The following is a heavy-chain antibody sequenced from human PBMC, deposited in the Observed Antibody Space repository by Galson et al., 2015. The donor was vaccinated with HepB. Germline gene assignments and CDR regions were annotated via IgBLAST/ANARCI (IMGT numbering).Heavy chain of an antibody. Sequence: SLRLSCAASGFTFSSYGMHWVRQAPGKGLEWVAVISYDGSNKYYADSVKGRFTISRDNSKNTLYLQMNSLRAEDTAVYYRAKEEGRPTVAYYYYGMDVWGQGTTVTVSS. V-gene: IGHV3-30*18. CDR2: ISYDGSNK. CDR3: AKEEGRPTVAYYYYGMDV. D-gene: IGHD4-23*01. CDR1: GFTFSSYG. J-gene: IGHJ6*02.